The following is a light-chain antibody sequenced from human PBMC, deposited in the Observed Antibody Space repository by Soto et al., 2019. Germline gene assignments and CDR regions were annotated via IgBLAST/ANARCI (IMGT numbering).Light chain of an antibody. CDR2: TAS. V-gene: IGKV1-39*01. Sequence: DLQMTQSPSSLSASVGDRVAITCRASQSINRFLNWYQQKPGKAPNLLIQTASSLQTGVPSRFSGTGSGTDFTLTIDSLQPEDFATYYCQQSYSTPYTFGQGTKLEIK. CDR3: QQSYSTPYT. J-gene: IGKJ2*01. CDR1: QSINRF.